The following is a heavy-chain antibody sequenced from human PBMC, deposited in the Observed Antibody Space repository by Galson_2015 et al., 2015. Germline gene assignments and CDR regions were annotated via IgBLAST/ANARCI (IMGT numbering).Heavy chain of an antibody. CDR2: IWYDGSNK. CDR3: ARDDYSDAFDI. D-gene: IGHD3-16*01. V-gene: IGHV3-33*01. Sequence: SLRLSCAASGFTFSSYGMHWVRQAPGTGLEWVAVIWYDGSNKYYADSVKGRFTISRDNSKNTLYLQMNSLRAEDTAVYYCARDDYSDAFDIWGQGTMVTVSS. J-gene: IGHJ3*02. CDR1: GFTFSSYG.